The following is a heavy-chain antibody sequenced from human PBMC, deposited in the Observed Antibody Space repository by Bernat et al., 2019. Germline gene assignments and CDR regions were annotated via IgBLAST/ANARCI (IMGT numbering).Heavy chain of an antibody. CDR1: GGSISSSSYY. Sequence: QLQLQESGPGLVKPSETLSLTCTVSGGSISSSSYYWGWIRQPPGKGLERIGRIYYSGSTYYNPSLKSRVTISVDTSKNQFSLKLSSVTAADTAVYYCARLETYCSGGSCYNLGAFDIWGQGTMVTVSS. J-gene: IGHJ3*02. CDR2: IYYSGST. CDR3: ARLETYCSGGSCYNLGAFDI. V-gene: IGHV4-39*01. D-gene: IGHD2-15*01.